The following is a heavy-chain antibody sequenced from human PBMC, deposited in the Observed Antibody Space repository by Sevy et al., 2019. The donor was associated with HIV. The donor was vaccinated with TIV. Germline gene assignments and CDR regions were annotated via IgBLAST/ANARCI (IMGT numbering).Heavy chain of an antibody. CDR2: VNSDGSST. CDR3: ARGAAACTFDY. D-gene: IGHD6-13*01. CDR1: GFTFSSYW. V-gene: IGHV3-74*01. J-gene: IGHJ4*02. Sequence: GGSLRLSCAASGFTFSSYWMHWVRQAPGKGLVWVARVNSDGSSTSYANSMKGRFTNSGDNAKNTLYLQTNSLRAEDTAVYYCARGAAACTFDYWGQGTLVTVSS.